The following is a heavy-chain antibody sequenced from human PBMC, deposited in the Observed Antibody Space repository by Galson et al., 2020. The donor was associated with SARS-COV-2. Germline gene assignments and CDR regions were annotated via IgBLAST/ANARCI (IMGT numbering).Heavy chain of an antibody. V-gene: IGHV3-23*01. D-gene: IGHD3-9*01. J-gene: IGHJ1*01. CDR2: IRGSGDTT. CDR3: AKEVPMTGRTDEYFQH. CDR1: GFTFSSCP. Sequence: GRSLRLSCAASGFTFSSCPMSWVRQAPGQGLEWVSEIRGSGDTTYYADSVKGRFTIPRDTSKNTLYLQMNSLRAEDTAIYYCAKEVPMTGRTDEYFQHWGQGTLVTVSS.